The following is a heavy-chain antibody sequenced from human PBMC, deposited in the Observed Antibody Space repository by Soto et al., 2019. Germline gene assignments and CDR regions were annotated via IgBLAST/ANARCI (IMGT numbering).Heavy chain of an antibody. J-gene: IGHJ4*02. Sequence: GGSLRLSCAASGFTFSDYYMSWIRQAPGKGLEWVSHISSSGRTIYYADSVKGRFTISRDNAKNSLYLQMNSLRAEDTAVYYCARIYSRSSNLDYWGQGTLVTAPQ. V-gene: IGHV3-11*01. D-gene: IGHD6-6*01. CDR3: ARIYSRSSNLDY. CDR2: ISSSGRTI. CDR1: GFTFSDYY.